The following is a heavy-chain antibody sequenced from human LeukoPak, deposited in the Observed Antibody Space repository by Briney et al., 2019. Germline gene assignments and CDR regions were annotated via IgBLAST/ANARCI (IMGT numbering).Heavy chain of an antibody. J-gene: IGHJ4*02. CDR1: GFTFSDFG. Sequence: GGSLRLSCAASGFTFSDFGMTWVRQAPGKGLEWVANIRPDASDTGYVDSVKGRFTISRDNAKNSVYLQMNSLRVDDTAVYYCTSISLGANEDYWGQGTRVTVSS. CDR3: TSISLGANEDY. D-gene: IGHD1-26*01. V-gene: IGHV3-7*03. CDR2: IRPDASDT.